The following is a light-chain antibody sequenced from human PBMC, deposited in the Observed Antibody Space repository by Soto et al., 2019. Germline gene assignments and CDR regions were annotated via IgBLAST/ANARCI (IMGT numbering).Light chain of an antibody. CDR2: DVT. CDR3: CSYAGSETVI. CDR1: YSDVGSYGL. J-gene: IGLJ2*01. V-gene: IGLV2-23*02. Sequence: QSALTQPASVSGSPGQSITISCTGTYSDVGSYGLVSWYQRHPGKAPKSIIYDVTKRPSGVSNRFSGSKSGSTASLTISGLQAEDEADYYCCSYAGSETVIFGGGTKVTVL.